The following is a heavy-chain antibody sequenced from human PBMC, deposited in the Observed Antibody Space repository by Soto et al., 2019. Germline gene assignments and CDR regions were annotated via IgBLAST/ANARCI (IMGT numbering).Heavy chain of an antibody. CDR2: IYWDDDK. CDR3: AHHDPGVYDYIWGSYRPIPNFDY. J-gene: IGHJ4*02. V-gene: IGHV2-5*02. Sequence: SGPTLVKPTQTLTLTCTFSGFSLSTSGVGVGWIRQPPGKALEWLALIYWDDDKRYSPSLKSRLTITKDTSKNQVVLTMTNMDPVDTATYYCAHHDPGVYDYIWGSYRPIPNFDYWGQGTLVTVSS. D-gene: IGHD3-16*02. CDR1: GFSLSTSGVG.